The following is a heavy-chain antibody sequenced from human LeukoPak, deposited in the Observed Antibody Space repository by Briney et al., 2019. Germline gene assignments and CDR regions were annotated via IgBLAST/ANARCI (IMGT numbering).Heavy chain of an antibody. V-gene: IGHV3-23*01. D-gene: IGHD1-26*01. Sequence: SGGSLRPSCAASGFTFSNFLMTWVRQAPGKGPEWVSAISGSGGDTYYADSVKGRFTISRDNSKNTLYLQMNSLRAEGTAVYYCAKKGATTGDFDYWGQGTLVTVSS. CDR1: GFTFSNFL. CDR3: AKKGATTGDFDY. CDR2: ISGSGGDT. J-gene: IGHJ4*02.